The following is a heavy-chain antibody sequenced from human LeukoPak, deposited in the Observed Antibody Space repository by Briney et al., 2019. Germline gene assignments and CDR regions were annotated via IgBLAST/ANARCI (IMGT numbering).Heavy chain of an antibody. J-gene: IGHJ5*02. D-gene: IGHD2-15*01. CDR3: AREGYCSGGSCYLYNWFDP. CDR2: IYYSGST. Sequence: KPSETLSLTCTVSGVSISSYYWSWIRQPPGKGLEWIGYIYYSGSTNYNPSLKSRVTISVDTSKNQFSLKLSSVTAADTAVYYSAREGYCSGGSCYLYNWFDPWGQGTLVTVSS. V-gene: IGHV4-59*01. CDR1: GVSISSYY.